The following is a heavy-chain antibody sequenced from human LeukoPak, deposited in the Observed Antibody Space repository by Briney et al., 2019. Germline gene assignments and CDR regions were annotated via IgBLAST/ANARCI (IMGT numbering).Heavy chain of an antibody. CDR1: GYTFTSYG. J-gene: IGHJ4*02. CDR2: INPNSGGT. CDR3: ARAYLDSSSPFDY. V-gene: IGHV1-2*04. Sequence: ASVKVSCKASGYTFTSYGISWVRQAPGQGLEWMGWINPNSGGTNYAQKFQGWVTMTRDTSISTAYMELSRLRSDDTAVYYCARAYLDSSSPFDYWGQGTLVTVSS. D-gene: IGHD6-13*01.